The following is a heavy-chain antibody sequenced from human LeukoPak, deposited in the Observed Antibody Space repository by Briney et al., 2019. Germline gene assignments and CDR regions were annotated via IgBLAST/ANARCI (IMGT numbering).Heavy chain of an antibody. J-gene: IGHJ6*02. CDR3: ARLVRGREPLWFGEFKGYYYYGMDV. CDR1: GGTFSGYA. Sequence: SVKVSCKASGGTFSGYAISWVRQAPGQGLEWMGRIIPILGIANYAQKFQGRVTITADKSTSTAYMELSSLRSEDTAVYYCARLVRGREPLWFGEFKGYYYYGMDVWGQGTTVTVSS. D-gene: IGHD3-10*01. V-gene: IGHV1-69*04. CDR2: IIPILGIA.